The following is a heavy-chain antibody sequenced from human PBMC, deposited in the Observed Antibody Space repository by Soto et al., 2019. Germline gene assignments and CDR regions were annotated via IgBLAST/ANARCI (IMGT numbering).Heavy chain of an antibody. V-gene: IGHV4-59*01. CDR1: GGSISSYY. Sequence: SETLSLTCTVSGGSISSYYWSWIRQPPGKGLEWIGYIYYSGSTNYNPSLKSRVTISVDTSKNQFSLKLSSVTAADTAVYYCARVGVGAIPPPAGRTYYYYGMDVWGQGTTVTVSS. CDR3: ARVGVGAIPPPAGRTYYYYGMDV. CDR2: IYYSGST. J-gene: IGHJ6*02. D-gene: IGHD1-26*01.